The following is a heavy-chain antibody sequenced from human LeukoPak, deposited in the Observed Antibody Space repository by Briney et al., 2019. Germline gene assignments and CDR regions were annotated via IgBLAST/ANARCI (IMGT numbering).Heavy chain of an antibody. Sequence: GGSLRLSCAASGFTFNTYGMSWVRQAPGKGLEWVSGISGSGGATYYADSVKGRFTISRDDPHNTLYLQMNSLRAEDTAVYFCARGGVDYYGSGTYYFFEQWGQGTPVTASS. D-gene: IGHD3-10*01. CDR2: ISGSGGAT. J-gene: IGHJ4*02. CDR1: GFTFNTYG. V-gene: IGHV3-23*01. CDR3: ARGGVDYYGSGTYYFFEQ.